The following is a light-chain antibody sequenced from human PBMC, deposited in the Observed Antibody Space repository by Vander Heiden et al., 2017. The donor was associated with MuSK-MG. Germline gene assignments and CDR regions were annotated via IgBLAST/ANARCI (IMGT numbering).Light chain of an antibody. CDR1: QSVSSN. V-gene: IGKV3-15*01. Sequence: EIVMTQSPATLSVSPGERATLSCRASQSVSSNLAWYQQKPGQAPRLLIYSASTRATGIPARFSGSGYGKEFTLTINSRQSEDFAVYYCQQNNNWPPWTFGQGTKVEIK. J-gene: IGKJ1*01. CDR2: SAS. CDR3: QQNNNWPPWT.